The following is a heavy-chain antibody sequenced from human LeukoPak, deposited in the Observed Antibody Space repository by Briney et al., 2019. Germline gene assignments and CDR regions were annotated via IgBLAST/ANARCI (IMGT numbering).Heavy chain of an antibody. V-gene: IGHV1-2*02. CDR3: ARGRSYSSSWCDY. CDR2: INPNSGGT. Sequence: GASVKVSCKASGYTFTGYYMHWVRQAPGQGLEWMGWINPNSGGTNYAQKFQGRVTMTRDTSISTAYMELSRLRSDDTAVYYCARGRSYSSSWCDYWGQGTLVTVSS. CDR1: GYTFTGYY. J-gene: IGHJ4*02. D-gene: IGHD6-13*01.